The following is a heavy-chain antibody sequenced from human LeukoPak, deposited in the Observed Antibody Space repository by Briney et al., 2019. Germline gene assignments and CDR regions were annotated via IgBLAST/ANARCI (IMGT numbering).Heavy chain of an antibody. J-gene: IGHJ4*02. D-gene: IGHD1-26*01. V-gene: IGHV3-30*02. CDR1: GFTFSSYG. CDR3: AKDGINSGSYYPLDY. Sequence: GGSLRLSCAASGFTFSSYGMHWVRQAPGKGLEWVAFIRYDGGNKYYADSVKGRFTISRDNSKNTLYLQMNSLRAEDTAVYYCAKDGINSGSYYPLDYWGQGTLVTVSS. CDR2: IRYDGGNK.